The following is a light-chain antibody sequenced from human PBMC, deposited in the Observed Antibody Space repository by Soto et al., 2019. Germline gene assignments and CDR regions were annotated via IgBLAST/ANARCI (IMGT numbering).Light chain of an antibody. J-gene: IGKJ2*01. CDR3: QHYYRIPYT. V-gene: IGKV4-1*01. CDR2: WAS. CDR1: QSVLYSSNNKNY. Sequence: DIVMTQSPDSLAVSLGERATINCKSSQSVLYSSNNKNYLAWYQQKPGQPPKLLIYWASTRESGVPDRFSGSGYGTDVTRTISSLLVDDGAVDYRQHYYRIPYTFGQGTKLEIK.